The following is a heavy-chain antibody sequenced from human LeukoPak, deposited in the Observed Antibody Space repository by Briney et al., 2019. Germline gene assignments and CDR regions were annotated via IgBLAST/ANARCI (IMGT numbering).Heavy chain of an antibody. J-gene: IGHJ4*02. D-gene: IGHD6-13*01. CDR2: ISSSSTTI. V-gene: IGHV3-48*01. CDR1: GFTFSSYS. Sequence: GGSLRLSCAASGFTFSSYSMNWVRQAPGRGLGWVSYISSSSTTIYYADSVKGRFTISRDNAKNSLYLQMNSLRAEDMAVYYCARERGYSSSCYTFWGQGTLVTVSS. CDR3: ARERGYSSSCYTF.